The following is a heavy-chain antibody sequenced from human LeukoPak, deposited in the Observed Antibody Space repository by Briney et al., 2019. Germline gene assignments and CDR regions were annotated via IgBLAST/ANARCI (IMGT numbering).Heavy chain of an antibody. V-gene: IGHV4-30-4*01. CDR2: IFNSGST. J-gene: IGHJ4*02. CDR3: ARSPRYYSDTSGTLRYFDY. Sequence: SETLSLTCTVSDGSISSGDYYWSWIRQPPGKGLEWIGYIFNSGSTYYNPSLKSRLTISVDTSKNLFSLNLGSVTAADTAVYFCARSPRYYSDTSGTLRYFDYWGQGTLVTVSS. D-gene: IGHD3-22*01. CDR1: DGSISSGDYY.